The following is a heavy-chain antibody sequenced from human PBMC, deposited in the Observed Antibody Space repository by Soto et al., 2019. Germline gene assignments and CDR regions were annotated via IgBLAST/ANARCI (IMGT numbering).Heavy chain of an antibody. Sequence: ASVKVSCKASGGTFTSSTISWVRQAPGQGLEWMGRIIPSGGSTNYAQKFQGRVTMTRDTSTSTVYMELSSLRSEDTAVYYCARDQKGLDYGDYLDVWGQGTTVTVSS. V-gene: IGHV1-46*01. CDR3: ARDQKGLDYGDYLDV. J-gene: IGHJ6*03. CDR2: IIPSGGST. D-gene: IGHD4-17*01. CDR1: GGTFTSST.